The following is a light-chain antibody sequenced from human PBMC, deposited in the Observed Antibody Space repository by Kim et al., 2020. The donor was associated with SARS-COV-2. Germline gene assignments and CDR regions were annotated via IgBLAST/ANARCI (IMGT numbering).Light chain of an antibody. J-gene: IGKJ4*01. CDR2: VAS. V-gene: IGKV3-20*01. Sequence: LCPGEKATLSCRAPQSVLTTSLACYRRNPGQLPSPLIYVASPRATGTPDRFSGSGSGKAFTLTFGRREPENLAVYSCKQYRSAPIILAEGTKVETK. CDR3: KQYRSAPII. CDR1: QSVLTTS.